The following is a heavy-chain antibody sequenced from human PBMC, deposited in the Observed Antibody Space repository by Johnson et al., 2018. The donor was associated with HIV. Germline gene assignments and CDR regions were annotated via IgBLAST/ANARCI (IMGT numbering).Heavy chain of an antibody. J-gene: IGHJ3*02. V-gene: IGHV3-30-3*02. CDR1: GFTFSSYA. CDR3: ARALVDDAFDI. CDR2: ISYDGSNK. D-gene: IGHD1-26*01. Sequence: QVLLVESGGGVVQPGRSLRLSCAASGFTFSSYAMHWVRHAPGKGLEWVAVISYDGSNKYYADSVKGRFTISRDNSKNTLYRQMNSLRAEDTAVYYCARALVDDAFDIWGQGTMVTVSS.